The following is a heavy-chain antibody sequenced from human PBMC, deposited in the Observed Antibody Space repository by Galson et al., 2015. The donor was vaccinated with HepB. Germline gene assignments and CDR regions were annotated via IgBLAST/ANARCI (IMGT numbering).Heavy chain of an antibody. V-gene: IGHV3-21*01. Sequence: SLRLSCAASGFTFRRYSMNWVSSISPNDDYIYYAETLRGRFSISRDNARNSLYLQMNSLRAEDTAVYYCARGGLQKQRNDYFDFWGRGTLVTVSS. J-gene: IGHJ4*02. CDR2: ISPNDDYI. D-gene: IGHD3-10*01. CDR1: GFTFRRYS. CDR3: ARGGLQKQRNDYFDF.